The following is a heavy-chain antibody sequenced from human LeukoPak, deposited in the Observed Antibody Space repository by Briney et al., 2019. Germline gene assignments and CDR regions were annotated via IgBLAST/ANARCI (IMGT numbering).Heavy chain of an antibody. CDR2: IYHSGST. Sequence: SETLSLTCAVYGGSFSGYYWSWIRQPPGKGLEWIGYIYHSGSTYYNPSLKSRVTISVDRSKNQFSLKLSSVTAADTAVYYCAREGLLRNWFDPWGQGTLVTVSS. V-gene: IGHV4-34*01. J-gene: IGHJ5*02. CDR3: AREGLLRNWFDP. CDR1: GGSFSGYY. D-gene: IGHD2-15*01.